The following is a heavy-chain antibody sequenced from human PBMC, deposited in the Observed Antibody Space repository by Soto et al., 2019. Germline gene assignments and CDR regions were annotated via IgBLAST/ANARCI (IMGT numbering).Heavy chain of an antibody. J-gene: IGHJ4*02. Sequence: QVQLVQSGAEVKKPGASVKVSCKASGYTFTSYGVSWVRQAPGQGLEWMGWISAYNGNTKYAQKHQGRVTMTTDTSTNTAYMDLRSLRSDDTGVYYCARDSPPVDYWGQGTLVTVSS. V-gene: IGHV1-18*01. CDR1: GYTFTSYG. CDR2: ISAYNGNT. CDR3: ARDSPPVDY.